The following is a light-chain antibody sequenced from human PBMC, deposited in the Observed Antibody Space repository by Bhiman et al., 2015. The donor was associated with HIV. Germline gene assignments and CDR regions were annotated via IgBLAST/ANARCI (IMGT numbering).Light chain of an antibody. CDR1: GSDVGGYNH. Sequence: QSALTQPASVSGSPGQSITISCTGSGSDVGGYNHVSWYQQHPGKVPKLLIYDVTERPSGVPGRFSGSKSGNTASLTISGLQAEDEADYYCCSYAGTYSYVFGTGTKVTVL. CDR2: DVT. V-gene: IGLV2-11*01. J-gene: IGLJ1*01. CDR3: CSYAGTYSYV.